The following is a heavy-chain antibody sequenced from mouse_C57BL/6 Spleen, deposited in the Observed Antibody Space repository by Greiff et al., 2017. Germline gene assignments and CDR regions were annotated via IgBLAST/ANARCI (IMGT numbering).Heavy chain of an antibody. J-gene: IGHJ4*01. Sequence: QVQLKQPGAELVRPGTSVKLSCKASGYTFTSYWMHWVKQRPGQGLEWIGVIDPSDSYTNYNQKFKGKATLTVDTSSSTAYMQLSSLTSEDSAVYYCARGGDYGSYAMDYWGQGTSVTVSS. CDR1: GYTFTSYW. D-gene: IGHD2-4*01. CDR2: IDPSDSYT. CDR3: ARGGDYGSYAMDY. V-gene: IGHV1-59*01.